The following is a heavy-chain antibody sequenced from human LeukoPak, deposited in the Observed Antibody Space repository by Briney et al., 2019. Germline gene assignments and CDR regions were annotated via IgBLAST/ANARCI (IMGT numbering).Heavy chain of an antibody. J-gene: IGHJ4*02. V-gene: IGHV3-74*01. CDR3: ARGGTYSNQFYFDH. CDR2: SNSDASST. Sequence: GGSLRLSCAASGFTFTNYWVHWVRQAPGKGLVWVSRSNSDASSTAYADSVQGRFTISRDNAKNTLYLQMNSLRAEDTAVYYCARGGTYSNQFYFDHWGRGTLVPVSS. CDR1: GFTFTNYW. D-gene: IGHD1-26*01.